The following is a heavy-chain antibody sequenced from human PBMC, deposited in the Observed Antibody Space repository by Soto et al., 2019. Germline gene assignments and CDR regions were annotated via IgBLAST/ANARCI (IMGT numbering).Heavy chain of an antibody. J-gene: IGHJ4*02. CDR1: GFTLSTYD. D-gene: IGHD2-21*02. V-gene: IGHV3-13*01. Sequence: GGFLRLSCAASGFTLSTYDMHWVRQLNGKGLEWVSVIGNGGDTDYPDSVRGRFTIARDNAQNSLYLQMNSLRAGATAVDYCGRDGGYYRMDSLGQGTLVTVSS. CDR2: IGNGGDT. CDR3: GRDGGYYRMDS.